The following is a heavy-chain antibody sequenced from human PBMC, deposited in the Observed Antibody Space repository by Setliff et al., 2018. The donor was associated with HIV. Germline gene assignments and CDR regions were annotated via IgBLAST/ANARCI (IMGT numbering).Heavy chain of an antibody. J-gene: IGHJ4*02. CDR2: ISPQNGDR. CDR3: AREYPRVAGPNPYYFDY. CDR1: GYTFTDYF. V-gene: IGHV1-2*02. D-gene: IGHD2-15*01. Sequence: ASVKVSCKASGYTFTDYFLHWVRQAPGQCLEWMGWISPQNGDRKIQQRFRGRVTLTRDTSINTAYMELSSLTSEDTAVYFCAREYPRVAGPNPYYFDYWGQGTLVTVSS.